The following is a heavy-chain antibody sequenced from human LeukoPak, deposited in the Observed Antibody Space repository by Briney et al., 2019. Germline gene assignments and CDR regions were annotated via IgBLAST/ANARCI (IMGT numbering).Heavy chain of an antibody. J-gene: IGHJ4*02. CDR3: ARDLGYCTNGVCDTRFDY. D-gene: IGHD2-8*01. V-gene: IGHV3-7*03. Sequence: GASLRLSCAASGFFFSNFWVHLVRQPAGDRLGWVASITEDGGERQYVDSVKGRFSISRDNTKGSLFLQLNSLRAEDTAVYYCARDLGYCTNGVCDTRFDYWGEGTLVGVSS. CDR1: GFFFSNFW. CDR2: ITEDGGER.